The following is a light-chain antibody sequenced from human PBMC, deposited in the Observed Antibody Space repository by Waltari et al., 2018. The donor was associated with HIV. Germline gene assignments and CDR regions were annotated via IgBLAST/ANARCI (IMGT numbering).Light chain of an antibody. V-gene: IGLV2-8*01. Sequence: QSALTQPPSASGSPGQSVTISCTGPSSDIGAYNYVSWYQQHPGKAPKLIISEVSKRPSGVPDHFSGSKSGDTASLTVSGLQAEDEADYYCTSYGGSNNVLFGGGTKLTVL. CDR1: SSDIGAYNY. CDR2: EVS. CDR3: TSYGGSNNVL. J-gene: IGLJ2*01.